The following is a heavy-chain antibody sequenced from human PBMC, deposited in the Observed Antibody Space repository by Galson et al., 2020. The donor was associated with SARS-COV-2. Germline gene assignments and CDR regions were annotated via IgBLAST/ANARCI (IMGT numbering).Heavy chain of an antibody. CDR1: GFTFSRSG. Sequence: GGSLRLSCAASGFTFSRSGMHWVRQAPGKGLEWLAVISDDGNFKYYVEAVKGRFTISRDNSKNTLYLQMNSLTAEDTAVYYCARDRGYIGNSGFAYWGQGTLVTVSS. J-gene: IGHJ4*02. V-gene: IGHV3-30*03. CDR2: ISDDGNFK. D-gene: IGHD5-12*01. CDR3: ARDRGYIGNSGFAY.